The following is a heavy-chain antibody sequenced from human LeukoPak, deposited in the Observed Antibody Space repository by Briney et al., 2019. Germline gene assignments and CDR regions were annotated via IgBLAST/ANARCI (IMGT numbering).Heavy chain of an antibody. V-gene: IGHV4-39*07. CDR1: GGSISSSSYY. D-gene: IGHD3-16*02. Sequence: SETLSLTCTVSGGSISSSSYYWGWIRQPPGKGLEWIGSIYYSGSTYYNPSLKSRVTISVDTSKNQFSLKLSSVTAADTAVYYCARDLGYVWGSYRYAAGRFDPWGQGTLVTVSS. J-gene: IGHJ5*02. CDR3: ARDLGYVWGSYRYAAGRFDP. CDR2: IYYSGST.